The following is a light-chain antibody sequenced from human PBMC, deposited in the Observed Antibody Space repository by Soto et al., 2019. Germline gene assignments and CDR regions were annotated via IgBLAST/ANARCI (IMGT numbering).Light chain of an antibody. Sequence: QLVLTQPPSVSGAPGQRVTISCTGSRSNIGAGYGVHWYQQLPGTAPKLLIYGNSNRPSGVPDRFSVSKSGTSASLAITGLQADDEADYYCQSYDSTLSGYVFGTGTKLTVL. V-gene: IGLV1-40*01. CDR3: QSYDSTLSGYV. J-gene: IGLJ1*01. CDR1: RSNIGAGYG. CDR2: GNS.